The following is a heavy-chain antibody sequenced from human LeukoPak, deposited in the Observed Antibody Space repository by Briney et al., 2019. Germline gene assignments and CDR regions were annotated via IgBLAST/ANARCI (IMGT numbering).Heavy chain of an antibody. J-gene: IGHJ5*02. CDR3: ATEPGYCSGGRCYGGWFDP. CDR2: INQSGST. V-gene: IGHV4-34*01. CDR1: GASISSYY. Sequence: SETLSLTCTVSGASISSYYWSWIRQAPGKGLEWIGEINQSGSTNYNPSLKSRVTISVDTSKNQFSLKLSSVTAADTAVYYCATEPGYCSGGRCYGGWFDPWGQGTLVTVSS. D-gene: IGHD2-15*01.